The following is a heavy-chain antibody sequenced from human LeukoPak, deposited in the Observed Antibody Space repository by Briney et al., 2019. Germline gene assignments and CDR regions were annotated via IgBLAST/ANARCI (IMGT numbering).Heavy chain of an antibody. D-gene: IGHD6-19*01. CDR1: GFTFSSYG. CDR2: IRYDGSNK. J-gene: IGHJ4*02. Sequence: TGRSLRLSCAASGFTFSSYGMHWVRQAPGKGLEWVAFIRYDGSNKYYADSVKGRFTMSRDNSKNTLYLQMNSLRAEDTAVYYCAKDRLEYSSGWNGGYFDYWGQGTLVTVSS. CDR3: AKDRLEYSSGWNGGYFDY. V-gene: IGHV3-30*02.